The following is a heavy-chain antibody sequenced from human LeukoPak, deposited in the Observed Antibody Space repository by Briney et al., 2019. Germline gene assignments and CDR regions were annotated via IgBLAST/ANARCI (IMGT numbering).Heavy chain of an antibody. CDR1: GGSINTPNCY. CDR2: IFYSGGT. CDR3: AKDLDSTGSWPPEYFQH. J-gene: IGHJ1*01. Sequence: SETLSLTCTVSGGSINTPNCYWGWIRQTPGKGLEWIGNIFYSGGTYYSPSLTSRVTISLDTSRNQFSLKLNSVTAADTAVYYCAKDLDSTGSWPPEYFQHWGQGSLVTVSS. V-gene: IGHV4-39*07. D-gene: IGHD3-22*01.